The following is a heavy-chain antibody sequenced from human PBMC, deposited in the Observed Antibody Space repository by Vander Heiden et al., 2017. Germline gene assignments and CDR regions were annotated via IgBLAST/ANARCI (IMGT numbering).Heavy chain of an antibody. CDR1: GYTFTSFD. CDR3: ARGHTGGLDV. Sequence: QVQLVQSGAEVKKPGASVKVSCKASGYTFTSFDIHWVRQATGQGLGWMGWMNPDSEDTGYAQKFQGRVSMTRNTSITTAYMELSSLTSEDTAVYFCARGHTGGLDVWGPGTTVAVSS. CDR2: MNPDSEDT. V-gene: IGHV1-8*01. J-gene: IGHJ6*02.